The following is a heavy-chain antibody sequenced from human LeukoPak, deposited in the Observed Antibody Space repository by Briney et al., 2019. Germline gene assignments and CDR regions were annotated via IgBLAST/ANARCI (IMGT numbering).Heavy chain of an antibody. J-gene: IGHJ4*02. Sequence: SETLSLTCTVSGGSISSYYWSWIRQPAGKGLEWIGRIYTSGSTNYNPSLKSRVTMSVDTSKNQFSLKLSSVTAADTAVYYCAGGDYYDSSGTYYFDYWGQGTLVTVSS. CDR1: GGSISSYY. V-gene: IGHV4-4*07. CDR2: IYTSGST. CDR3: AGGDYYDSSGTYYFDY. D-gene: IGHD3-22*01.